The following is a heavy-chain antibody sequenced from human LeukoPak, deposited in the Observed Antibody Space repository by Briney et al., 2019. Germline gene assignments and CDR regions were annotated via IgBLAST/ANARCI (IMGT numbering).Heavy chain of an antibody. CDR1: GFTFSSYS. CDR2: ISSSSSYI. V-gene: IGHV3-21*01. Sequence: GGSLRLSCAASGFTFSSYSMNWVRQAPGKGLEWVSSISSSSSYIYYADSVKGRFTISRDNAKNSLYLQMNSLRAEDTAVYYCARDTAYYDILTSYYGYIDYWRQGTLVTVSS. D-gene: IGHD3-9*01. CDR3: ARDTAYYDILTSYYGYIDY. J-gene: IGHJ4*02.